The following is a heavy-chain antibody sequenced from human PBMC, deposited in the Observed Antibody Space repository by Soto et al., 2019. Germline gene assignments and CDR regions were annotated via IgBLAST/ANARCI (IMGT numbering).Heavy chain of an antibody. Sequence: EVQLVESGGGLVQPGGSLRLSCAASGFTFSSYWMSWVRQAPGKGLEWVANIKQDGSEKYYVDSVKGRFTISRDNAKNSLYLQMNSLRAEDTAVYYCARGYSGYDWDTRQFDYWGQGTLVTVSS. CDR1: GFTFSSYW. V-gene: IGHV3-7*01. CDR3: ARGYSGYDWDTRQFDY. J-gene: IGHJ4*02. D-gene: IGHD5-12*01. CDR2: IKQDGSEK.